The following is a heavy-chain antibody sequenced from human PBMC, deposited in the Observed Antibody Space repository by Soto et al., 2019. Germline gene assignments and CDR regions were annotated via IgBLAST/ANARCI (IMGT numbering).Heavy chain of an antibody. Sequence: GGSLRLSCAASGFTFSSHGMHWVRQAPSKGLEWVALISYDGSSKYYADSVQGRFTISRDNSKNTLYLQMNSLRAEDTAVYYCVKVGRYFDWLIYGMDVWGQGTTVTVSS. CDR3: VKVGRYFDWLIYGMDV. CDR1: GFTFSSHG. CDR2: ISYDGSSK. J-gene: IGHJ6*02. V-gene: IGHV3-30*18. D-gene: IGHD3-9*01.